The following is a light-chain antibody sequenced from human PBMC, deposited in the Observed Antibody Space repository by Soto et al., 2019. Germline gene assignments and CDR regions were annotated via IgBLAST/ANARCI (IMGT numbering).Light chain of an antibody. CDR1: SSNIGDNY. V-gene: IGLV1-51*01. CDR3: ATWDNSLSVGV. CDR2: DNY. Sequence: QSLLTQPPSVSAAPGQKVTISCSGSSSNIGDNYVSWYQQLPGTAPKLLIYDNYKRPSATPDRFSASKSGTSATLDIAGLQTGDEADYFCATWDNSLSVGVFGGGTKVTVL. J-gene: IGLJ2*01.